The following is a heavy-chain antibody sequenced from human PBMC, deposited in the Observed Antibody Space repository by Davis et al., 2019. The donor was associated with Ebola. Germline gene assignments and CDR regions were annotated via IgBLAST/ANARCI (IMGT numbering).Heavy chain of an antibody. V-gene: IGHV4-4*02. Sequence: PSETLSLTCAVSGGSISSSNWWSWVRQPPGKGLEWIGEIYHSGSTNYNPSLKSRVTISVDKSKNQFSLKLSSVTAADTAVYYCARDPKLVVVTAVMGMDVWGKGTTVTVSS. CDR2: IYHSGST. CDR3: ARDPKLVVVTAVMGMDV. D-gene: IGHD2-21*02. CDR1: GGSISSSNW. J-gene: IGHJ6*04.